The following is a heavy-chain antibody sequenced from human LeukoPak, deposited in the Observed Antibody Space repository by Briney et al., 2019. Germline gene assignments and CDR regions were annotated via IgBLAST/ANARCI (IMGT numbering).Heavy chain of an antibody. CDR3: ARGLTIFGVVIDYYYYGMDV. D-gene: IGHD3-3*01. CDR2: MSPNSGNT. V-gene: IGHV1-8*01. CDR1: GDTFTKYD. J-gene: IGHJ6*02. Sequence: GASVKVSCKASGDTFTKYDINWVRQATGQGLEWLGWMSPNSGNTGYAQKLQGRVTMTTDTSTSTAYMELRSLRSDDTAVYYCARGLTIFGVVIDYYYYGMDVWGQGTTVTVSS.